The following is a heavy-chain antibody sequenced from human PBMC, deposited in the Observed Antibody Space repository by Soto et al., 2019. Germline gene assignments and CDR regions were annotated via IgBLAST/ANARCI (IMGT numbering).Heavy chain of an antibody. CDR3: ALRGLYHDFWSGYVDY. V-gene: IGHV4-34*01. CDR1: GGSFSGYY. CDR2: INHSGST. Sequence: PSETLSLTCAVYGGSFSGYYWRWIRQTPGKGLEWIGEINHSGSTNYNPSLKSRVTISVDTSKNQFSLKLSSVTAADTAVYYCALRGLYHDFWSGYVDYWRRVTLVIFSS. D-gene: IGHD3-3*01. J-gene: IGHJ4*02.